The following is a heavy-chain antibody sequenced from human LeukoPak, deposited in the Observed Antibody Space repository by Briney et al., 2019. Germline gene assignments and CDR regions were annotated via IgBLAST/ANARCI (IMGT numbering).Heavy chain of an antibody. Sequence: PGGSLRLSCAASGFTFSSYAMHWVRQAPGKGLEWVAVISYDGSNKYYADSVKGRFTISRDNSKNTLYLQMNRLRAEDTAVYYCARGLRWEQLVRGDYFDYWGQGTLVTVSS. D-gene: IGHD6-6*01. CDR2: ISYDGSNK. V-gene: IGHV3-30*01. CDR3: ARGLRWEQLVRGDYFDY. CDR1: GFTFSSYA. J-gene: IGHJ4*02.